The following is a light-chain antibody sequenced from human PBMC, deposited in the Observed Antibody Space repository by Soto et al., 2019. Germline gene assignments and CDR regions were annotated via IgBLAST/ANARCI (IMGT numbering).Light chain of an antibody. CDR2: GAS. Sequence: EMVMTQSPATLSVSPGERATLSCRASQSIGTSVAWYQQEPGQAPRLLIYGASTRATGIPAGFSGSGSGTEFTLTISSLQSEDSAVYYCQQYNNWPRTFGQGTKVEIK. V-gene: IGKV3-15*01. CDR1: QSIGTS. CDR3: QQYNNWPRT. J-gene: IGKJ1*01.